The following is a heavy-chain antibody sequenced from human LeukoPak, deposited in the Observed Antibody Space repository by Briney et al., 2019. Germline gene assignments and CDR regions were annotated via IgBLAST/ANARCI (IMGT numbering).Heavy chain of an antibody. J-gene: IGHJ4*02. CDR3: ANLRGRGAYACSGSGCYSY. D-gene: IGHD2-15*01. V-gene: IGHV3-23*01. CDR2: ISGSGGST. CDR1: GFTFSSYA. Sequence: PGGSLRLSCAASGFTFSSYAMSWVRLAPEKGLEWVSAISGSGGSTYYADSVKGRFTISRDNSKNTLYLQMNSLRAADTAVYYCANLRGRGAYACSGSGCYSYWGQGTLVTVSP.